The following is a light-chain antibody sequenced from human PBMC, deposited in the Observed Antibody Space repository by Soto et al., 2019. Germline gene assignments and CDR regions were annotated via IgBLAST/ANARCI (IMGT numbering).Light chain of an antibody. J-gene: IGKJ1*01. CDR1: QSVSSNY. CDR3: QQYGSSPRT. V-gene: IGKV3-20*01. Sequence: EIVLTQSPGTLSLSPGERATLSCRASQSVSSNYLAWYRRKPGQAPRLLIYGASSRATGIPDRFSGSGSGTDFTLAISRLEPEDFAVYYCQQYGSSPRTFGQGTKVEIK. CDR2: GAS.